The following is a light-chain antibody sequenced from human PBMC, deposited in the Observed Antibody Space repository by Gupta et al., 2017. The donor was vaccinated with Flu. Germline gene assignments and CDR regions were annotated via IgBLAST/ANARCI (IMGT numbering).Light chain of an antibody. J-gene: IGKJ2*01. V-gene: IGKV4-1*01. CDR1: QSVLYSSNNKNY. Sequence: SLGERATINCKSSQSVLYSSNNKNYLAWYQQKPGQPPKLLIYWASTRESGVPDRFSSSGSGTDFTLTISSLQAEDVAVYYCQQYYSTPITFGQGTKLEIK. CDR3: QQYYSTPIT. CDR2: WAS.